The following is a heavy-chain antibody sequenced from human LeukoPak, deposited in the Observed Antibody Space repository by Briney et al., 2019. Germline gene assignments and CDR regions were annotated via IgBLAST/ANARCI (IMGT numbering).Heavy chain of an antibody. Sequence: GGSLRLSCAASGFTFSSYWMHWVRQAPGKGLVWVSRTNSDGSSTSYADSVKGRFTISRDNSKNTLYLQMNSLRAEDTAVYYCARDNGYDILTGAYFDYWGQGTLVTVSS. J-gene: IGHJ4*02. CDR1: GFTFSSYW. D-gene: IGHD3-9*01. V-gene: IGHV3-74*01. CDR3: ARDNGYDILTGAYFDY. CDR2: TNSDGSST.